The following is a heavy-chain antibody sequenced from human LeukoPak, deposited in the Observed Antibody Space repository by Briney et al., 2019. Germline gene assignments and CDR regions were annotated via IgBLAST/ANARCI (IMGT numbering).Heavy chain of an antibody. D-gene: IGHD2-8*02. CDR1: GGSISSYY. CDR3: ARGYWSFDY. Sequence: PSETLSLTCTVSGGSISSYYWSWIRQPPGKGLEWIGFIYYSGSTHYNPSLKSRVTISVDTSKNQFSLKLTSVTAADTAVYYCARGYWSFDYWGQGTLVTVSS. CDR2: IYYSGST. V-gene: IGHV4-59*01. J-gene: IGHJ4*02.